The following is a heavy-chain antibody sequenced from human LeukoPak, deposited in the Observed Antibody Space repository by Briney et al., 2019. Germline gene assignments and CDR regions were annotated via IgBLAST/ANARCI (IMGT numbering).Heavy chain of an antibody. D-gene: IGHD6-13*01. CDR3: ARYGFSSSWQGGWHAFEI. CDR2: INPTVGDT. J-gene: IGHJ3*02. V-gene: IGHV1-46*01. CDR1: GYTLTNYI. Sequence: GGAVTVSFMASGYTLTNYIMHWVRPARGQGGEWVGVINPTVGDTIHAKKFQGRVTMTRDMSTSTVYMELSRLRSYATAVYYCARYGFSSSWQGGWHAFEIWGQGTMVPVSS.